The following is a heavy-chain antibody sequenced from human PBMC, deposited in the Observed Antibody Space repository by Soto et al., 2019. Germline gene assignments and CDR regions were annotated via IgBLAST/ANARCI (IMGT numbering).Heavy chain of an antibody. Sequence: GGSLRLSCEASGFTFSKFGIHWVRQAPGKGLEWVAVVSYDGSFKYYADSVKGRFTISRDNSKNTLYLQMNSLRPEDTALYYCAKDSDQLLFDYYYYGMDVWGQGTSVTVSS. CDR2: VSYDGSFK. J-gene: IGHJ6*02. D-gene: IGHD2-2*01. V-gene: IGHV3-30*18. CDR1: GFTFSKFG. CDR3: AKDSDQLLFDYYYYGMDV.